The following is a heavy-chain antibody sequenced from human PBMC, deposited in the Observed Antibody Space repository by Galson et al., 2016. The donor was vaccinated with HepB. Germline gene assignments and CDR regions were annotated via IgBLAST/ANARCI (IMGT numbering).Heavy chain of an antibody. D-gene: IGHD5-24*01. V-gene: IGHV1-58*01. J-gene: IGHJ4*02. CDR2: IVVGSGNT. CDR1: GFTFTSSA. CDR3: AAVVEMATIEDDY. Sequence: SVKVSCKASGFTFTSSAVQWVRQARGQRLEWIGWIVVGSGNTNYAQKFQERVTITRDMSTSTAYMELSSLRSEDTAMYYCAAVVEMATIEDDYWGQGTLVTVSS.